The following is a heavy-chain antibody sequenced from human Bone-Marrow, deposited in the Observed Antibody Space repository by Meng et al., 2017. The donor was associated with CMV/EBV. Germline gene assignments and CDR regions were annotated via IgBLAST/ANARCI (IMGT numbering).Heavy chain of an antibody. V-gene: IGHV4-39*07. J-gene: IGHJ4*02. CDR2: IYYSGST. CDR1: GGSISNTGYY. D-gene: IGHD4-11*01. Sequence: SETLSLTCTVSGGSISNTGYYWGWIRQPPGKGLEWIGSIYYSGSTYYNPSLKSRVTISVDTSKNQFSLKLSSVTAADTAIYYCASITTSYTRFDYWGQGTLVTVSS. CDR3: ASITTSYTRFDY.